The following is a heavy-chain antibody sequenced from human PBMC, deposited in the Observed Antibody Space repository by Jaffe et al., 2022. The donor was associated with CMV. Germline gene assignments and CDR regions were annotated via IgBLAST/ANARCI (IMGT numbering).Heavy chain of an antibody. V-gene: IGHV1-2*02. CDR3: ARVVVMVRGVPVVHFDY. CDR2: INPNSGGT. Sequence: QVQLVQSGAEVKKPGASVKVSCKASGYTFTGYYMHWVRQAPGQGLEWMGWINPNSGGTNYAQKFQGRVTMTRDTSISTAYMELSRLRSDDTAVYYCARVVVMVRGVPVVHFDYWGQGTLVTVSS. CDR1: GYTFTGYY. J-gene: IGHJ4*02. D-gene: IGHD3-10*01.